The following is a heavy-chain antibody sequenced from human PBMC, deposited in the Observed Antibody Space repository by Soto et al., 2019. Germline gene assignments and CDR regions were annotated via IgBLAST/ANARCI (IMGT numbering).Heavy chain of an antibody. V-gene: IGHV3-30*18. J-gene: IGHJ4*02. CDR2: ISSDGSNK. CDR3: AKGKFTVTPDY. D-gene: IGHD4-17*01. Sequence: GGSLRLSCAASRFTFSTYGMHWVRQAPGKGLEWVALISSDGSNKYYADSVKGRFTISRDNSKNTLYLQMNSLRTEDTAVYYCAKGKFTVTPDYWGQGTLVTVSS. CDR1: RFTFSTYG.